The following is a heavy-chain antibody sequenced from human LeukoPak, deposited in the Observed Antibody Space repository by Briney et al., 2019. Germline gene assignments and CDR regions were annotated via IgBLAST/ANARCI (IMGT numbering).Heavy chain of an antibody. CDR2: INHSGST. CDR1: GGSFSGYY. Sequence: PSETLSLTCAVYGGSFSGYYWSWIRQPPGKGLEWIGEINHSGSTNYNPSLKSRVTISVDTSKNQFSLKLSSVTAADTAVYYCARGRPYYCGSGSLFDYWGQGTLVTVSS. CDR3: ARGRPYYCGSGSLFDY. D-gene: IGHD3-10*01. J-gene: IGHJ4*02. V-gene: IGHV4-34*01.